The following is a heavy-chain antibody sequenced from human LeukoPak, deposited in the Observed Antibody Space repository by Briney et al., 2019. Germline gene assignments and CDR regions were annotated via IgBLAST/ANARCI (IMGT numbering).Heavy chain of an antibody. CDR2: ISGSGGST. CDR3: AKAYYYGSGETDY. Sequence: GGSLRLSCAASGFTFSNYDMSWVRQAPGKGLEWVSAISGSGGSTYYADSVKGRFTISRDNSKNTLYLQMNSLRAEDTAVYYSAKAYYYGSGETDYWGQGTLVTVSS. CDR1: GFTFSNYD. V-gene: IGHV3-23*01. D-gene: IGHD3-10*01. J-gene: IGHJ4*02.